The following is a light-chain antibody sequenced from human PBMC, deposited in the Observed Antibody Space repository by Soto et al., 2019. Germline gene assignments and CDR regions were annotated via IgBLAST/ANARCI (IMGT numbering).Light chain of an antibody. CDR3: QQYESTPPT. J-gene: IGKJ2*01. Sequence: DIVMTQSPDSLAVSLGERATINCKSSQSVLYSSNNKNYLAWYQQRPGQPPKLLIYWASTRESGVPDQFSGSGSGTYFTLTITSLQAEDVAVYYCQQYESTPPTFGQGTKLEIK. CDR1: QSVLYSSNNKNY. CDR2: WAS. V-gene: IGKV4-1*01.